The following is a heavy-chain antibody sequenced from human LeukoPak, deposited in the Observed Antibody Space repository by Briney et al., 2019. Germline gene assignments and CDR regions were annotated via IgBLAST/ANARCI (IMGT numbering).Heavy chain of an antibody. CDR1: GYTFTSYD. CDR3: ARAYQLLLFDP. V-gene: IGHV1-46*01. D-gene: IGHD2-2*01. CDR2: INPSGGST. Sequence: ASVKVSCKASGYTFTSYDINWVRQAPGQGLEWMGIINPSGGSTSYAQKFQGRVTMTRDMSTSTVYMELSSLRSEDTAVYYCARAYQLLLFDPWGQGTLVTVSS. J-gene: IGHJ5*02.